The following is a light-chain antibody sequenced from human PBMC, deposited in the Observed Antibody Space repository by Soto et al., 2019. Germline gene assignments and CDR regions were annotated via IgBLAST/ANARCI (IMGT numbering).Light chain of an antibody. J-gene: IGKJ4*01. V-gene: IGKV3-20*01. CDR3: HQYDSLPLT. CDR2: GAS. CDR1: QSVSSSY. Sequence: EIVLTQSPGTLSLSPGERATLSCRASQSVSSSYLAWYQPKPCEASRLLIYGASSRATCIPDRFSGSGSGTDFTLTISILEPEDFAVYYCHQYDSLPLTFGGGTKVELK.